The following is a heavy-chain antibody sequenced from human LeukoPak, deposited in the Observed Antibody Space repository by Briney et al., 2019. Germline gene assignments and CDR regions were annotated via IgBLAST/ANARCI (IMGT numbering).Heavy chain of an antibody. CDR1: GYTFTGYY. J-gene: IGHJ4*02. CDR3: AREHYYGSGSYYFDY. CDR2: INPNSGGT. V-gene: IGHV1-2*02. D-gene: IGHD3-10*01. Sequence: ASVKVSCKASGYTFTGYYMHWVRQAPGQGLEWVGWINPNSGGTNYAQKFQGRVTMTRDTSISTAYMELSRLRSDDTAVYYCAREHYYGSGSYYFDYWGQGTLVTVSS.